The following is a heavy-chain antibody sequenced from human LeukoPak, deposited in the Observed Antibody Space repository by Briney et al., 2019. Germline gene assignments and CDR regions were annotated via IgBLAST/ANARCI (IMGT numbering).Heavy chain of an antibody. CDR2: ISGSGGST. Sequence: GGSLRLSCAASGFTFSSYAMSWVRQAPGKGLERVSAISGSGGSTYYADSVKGRFTISRDNSKNTLYLQMNSLRAEDTAVYYCAKDYRYFDWLPLFDYWGQGTLVTVSS. D-gene: IGHD3-9*01. J-gene: IGHJ4*02. V-gene: IGHV3-23*01. CDR3: AKDYRYFDWLPLFDY. CDR1: GFTFSSYA.